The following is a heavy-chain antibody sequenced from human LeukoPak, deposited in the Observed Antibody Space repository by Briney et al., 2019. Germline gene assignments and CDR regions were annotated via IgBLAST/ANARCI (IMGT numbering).Heavy chain of an antibody. CDR1: GFTFNEYA. CDR2: VSSDGINK. J-gene: IGHJ4*02. V-gene: IGHV3-30-3*01. D-gene: IGHD4-17*01. Sequence: GRSLSLSCAASGFTFNEYATHWVRQAPGKGLEWVAVVSSDGINKYYADSVKGRFTISRDNSKNTLHLQMNSLRPEDTAVYYCAREKDYGDYIDFWGQGTLVTVSS. CDR3: AREKDYGDYIDF.